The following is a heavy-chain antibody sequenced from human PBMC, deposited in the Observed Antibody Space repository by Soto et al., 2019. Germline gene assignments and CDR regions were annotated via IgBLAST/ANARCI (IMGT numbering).Heavy chain of an antibody. J-gene: IGHJ5*02. CDR1: RTRVWIWGAY. Sequence: ALARTFSRTRVWIWGAYLCLISQHPGNVLEWIGYIYYSGSTYYNPSLKSRVTISVDTSKTQFSLKLSSVTAADTAVYYCARGXHVSMVRGVIHWFDPWGQGTLVTVSS. CDR2: IYYSGST. CDR3: ARGXHVSMVRGVIHWFDP. V-gene: IGHV4-31*03. D-gene: IGHD3-10*01.